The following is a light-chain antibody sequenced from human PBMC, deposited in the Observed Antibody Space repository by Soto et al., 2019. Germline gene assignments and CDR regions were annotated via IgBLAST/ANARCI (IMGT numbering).Light chain of an antibody. J-gene: IGKJ4*01. CDR1: QTVRNNF. V-gene: IGKV3-20*01. Sequence: EIVLTQSPGTLSLSPGERATLSCRARQTVRNNFLAWYQQKPGQAPRLLIHDASSRATGIPDRFSGSGSATDFTLTIARLEPEDFAVYYCQQCSTSPLTFGGGTKVEIK. CDR2: DAS. CDR3: QQCSTSPLT.